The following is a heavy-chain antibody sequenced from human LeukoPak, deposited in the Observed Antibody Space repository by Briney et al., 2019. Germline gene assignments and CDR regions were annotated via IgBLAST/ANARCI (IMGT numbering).Heavy chain of an antibody. CDR3: ASWTVTTGFDY. D-gene: IGHD4-17*01. J-gene: IGHJ4*02. CDR2: INHSGST. V-gene: IGHV4-34*01. CDR1: GGSFSGYY. Sequence: SETLSLTCAVYGGSFSGYYWSWIRQPPGKGLEWIGEINHSGSTNYNPSLKSRVTISVDTSKNQSSLKLSSVTAADTAVYYCASWTVTTGFDYWGQGTLVTVSS.